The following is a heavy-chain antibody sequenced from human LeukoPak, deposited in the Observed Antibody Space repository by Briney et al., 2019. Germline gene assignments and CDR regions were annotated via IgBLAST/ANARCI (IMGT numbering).Heavy chain of an antibody. CDR3: AELGITMIGGV. J-gene: IGHJ6*04. Sequence: PGGSLRLSCAASGFNFSTYWMSWVREAPGKGLEWVATIEQDESEKYFVDSVKGRFTISRDNAKNSLYLQMNSLRAEDTAVYYCAELGITMIGGVWGKGTTVTISS. V-gene: IGHV3-7*01. CDR1: GFNFSTYW. CDR2: IEQDESEK. D-gene: IGHD3-10*02.